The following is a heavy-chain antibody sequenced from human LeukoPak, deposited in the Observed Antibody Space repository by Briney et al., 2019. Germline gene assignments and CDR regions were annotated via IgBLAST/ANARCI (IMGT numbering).Heavy chain of an antibody. D-gene: IGHD3-10*01. CDR1: GYSFRNYG. Sequence: ASVKVSCKASGYSFRNYGISWVRQAPGQGLEYMGWISVYSGNTNYAQRLQGSVTMTADTSTSTVYMELRSLRSDDTAVYYCARGGGGYYGSGSYLIDHWGQGTLVTVSS. CDR3: ARGGGGYYGSGSYLIDH. CDR2: ISVYSGNT. J-gene: IGHJ4*02. V-gene: IGHV1-18*01.